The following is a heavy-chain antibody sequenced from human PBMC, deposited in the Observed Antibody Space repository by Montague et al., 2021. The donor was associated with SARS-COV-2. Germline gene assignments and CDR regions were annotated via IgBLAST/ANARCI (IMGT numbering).Heavy chain of an antibody. J-gene: IGHJ6*02. D-gene: IGHD6-6*01. CDR3: ARDGHIAARPGDYYGMDA. V-gene: IGHV4-59*01. Sequence: SETLSLTCTVSGGSISSYYWSWIRQPPGKGLEWIGYIYYSGSTNYNPSLKSRVTISVDTSKNQFSLKLSSVTAADTAVYYCARDGHIAARPGDYYGMDAWGQGTTVTVSS. CDR2: IYYSGST. CDR1: GGSISSYY.